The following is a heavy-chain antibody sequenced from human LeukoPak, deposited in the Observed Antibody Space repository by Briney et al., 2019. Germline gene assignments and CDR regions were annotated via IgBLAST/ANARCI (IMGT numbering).Heavy chain of an antibody. D-gene: IGHD3-10*01. CDR2: IRFDGRIE. CDR3: AKDQAMVRGVAFDY. J-gene: IGHJ4*02. V-gene: IGHV3-30*02. Sequence: GGSLRLSCAASGFTFSNYDMHWVRQAPGKGLEGVSFIRFDGRIEYYAKSVKGRFTISRVNSKNTLYLQMNSLRAEDTAVYYCAKDQAMVRGVAFDYWGQGTLVTVSS. CDR1: GFTFSNYD.